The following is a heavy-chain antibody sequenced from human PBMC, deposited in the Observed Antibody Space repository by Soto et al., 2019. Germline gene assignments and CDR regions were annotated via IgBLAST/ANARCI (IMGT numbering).Heavy chain of an antibody. CDR3: ATCYGNHYFGLDV. CDR2: INPRGLTK. D-gene: IGHD3-16*01. Sequence: VQLVESGGALVQPGGSLRLSCAASGYSFDAYIMNWVRQAPGKGLEWVSSINPRGLTKFYADSVRGRFTISRDDASSSMFLQMINLRAEDPAVYYCATCYGNHYFGLDVWGQGTTVTVSS. V-gene: IGHV3-48*01. J-gene: IGHJ6*02. CDR1: GYSFDAYI.